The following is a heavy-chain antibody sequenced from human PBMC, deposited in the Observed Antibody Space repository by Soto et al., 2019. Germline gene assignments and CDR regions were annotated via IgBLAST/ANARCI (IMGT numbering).Heavy chain of an antibody. V-gene: IGHV3-30*18. CDR3: AKDRTTIFGVVTYYFDN. Sequence: HVQLVESGGGVIQPGKSLRLSCAASGFTFSSYAMHWVRQAPGKGLEWVAFISYHGSHNYYADSVKGRFTISRDNSKNTLYLQMNILRPEDTAVYFCAKDRTTIFGVVTYYFDNWGQGTLVTVSS. CDR2: ISYHGSHN. CDR1: GFTFSSYA. D-gene: IGHD3-3*01. J-gene: IGHJ4*02.